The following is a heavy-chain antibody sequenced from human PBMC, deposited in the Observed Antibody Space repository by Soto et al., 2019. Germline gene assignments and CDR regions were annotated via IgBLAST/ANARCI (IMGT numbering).Heavy chain of an antibody. V-gene: IGHV3-23*01. J-gene: IGHJ4*02. CDR2: ISGSGGST. CDR3: AKAINSGSSNPGGLAPDLSDY. Sequence: GGSLRLSCAASGFTFSSYAMSWVRQAPGKGLEWVSAISGSGGSTYYADSVKGRFTISRDNSKNTLYLQMNSLRAEDTAVYYCAKAINSGSSNPGGLAPDLSDYWGQGTLVTVSS. D-gene: IGHD1-26*01. CDR1: GFTFSSYA.